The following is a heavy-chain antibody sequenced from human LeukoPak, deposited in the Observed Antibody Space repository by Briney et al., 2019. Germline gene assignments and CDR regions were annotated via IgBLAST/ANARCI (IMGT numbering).Heavy chain of an antibody. CDR1: GFTFSSYG. V-gene: IGHV3-23*01. Sequence: PGGSLRLSCAASGFTFSSYGMHWVRQAPGKGLEWVSGISGGGGSTNYADSVKGRFTISRDNSKNTLYLQMNSLRAEDTALYYCAKGGGDSWHGFDYWGQGTLVTASS. D-gene: IGHD2-21*02. CDR3: AKGGGDSWHGFDY. CDR2: ISGGGGST. J-gene: IGHJ4*02.